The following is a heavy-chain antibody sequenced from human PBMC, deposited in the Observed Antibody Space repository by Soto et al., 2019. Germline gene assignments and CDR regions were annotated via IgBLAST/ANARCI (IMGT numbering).Heavy chain of an antibody. J-gene: IGHJ6*02. V-gene: IGHV5-51*01. D-gene: IGHD3-10*01. CDR1: GDRFATYW. CDR3: ARLGLASNSDYYYYGMDV. CDR2: IYPGDSDT. Sequence: GESLKISWKGSGDRFATYWXGXVRXXXXXGLEWMGIIYPGDSDTTYSPSFQGQVTISVDKSISTAYLQWSSLKASDTAMYYCARLGLASNSDYYYYGMDVWGQGTTVTVXS.